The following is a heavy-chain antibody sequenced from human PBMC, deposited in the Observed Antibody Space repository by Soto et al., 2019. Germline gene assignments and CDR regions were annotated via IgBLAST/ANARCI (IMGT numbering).Heavy chain of an antibody. CDR1: GGSISIGGYY. CDR3: ARDRYGGNSDYYYGMDV. D-gene: IGHD2-21*02. CDR2: IYYSGST. Sequence: PAETLSLTCTVSGGSISIGGYYWSWIRQHPGKGLEWIGYIYYSGSTNYNPSLKSRVTISVDTSKNQFSLKLSSVTAADTAVYYCARDRYGGNSDYYYGMDVWGQGTTVTVSS. J-gene: IGHJ6*02. V-gene: IGHV4-61*08.